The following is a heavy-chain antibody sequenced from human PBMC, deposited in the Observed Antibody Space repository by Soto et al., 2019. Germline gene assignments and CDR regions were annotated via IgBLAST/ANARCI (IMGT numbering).Heavy chain of an antibody. D-gene: IGHD3-16*01. CDR2: TSYDGSDK. V-gene: IGHV3-30*19. CDR1: GFTFRSYV. CDR3: ARWGTTGGLDV. J-gene: IGHJ1*01. Sequence: QVQLVESGGGVVQPGTSLRVSCVGSGFTFRSYVIHWVRQAPGKGLEWVALTSYDGSDKYYADSVRGRFTISRDNSRNAVDLQMDSLRLEDSALCYCARWGTTGGLDVWGQGTLVSV.